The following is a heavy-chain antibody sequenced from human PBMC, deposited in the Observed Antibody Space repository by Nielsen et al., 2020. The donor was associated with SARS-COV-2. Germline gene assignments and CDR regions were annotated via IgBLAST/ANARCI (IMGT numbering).Heavy chain of an antibody. CDR2: IRSKANSHAT. D-gene: IGHD6-13*01. CDR3: TRPGSSWYDY. Sequence: GESLKISCAASGFTFSGSAMHWVRQASGKGLEWVGRIRSKANSHATAYAASVKGRFTISRDDLKNTAYLQMNSLKTEDTAVYYCTRPGSSWYDYWGQGTLVTVSS. J-gene: IGHJ4*02. V-gene: IGHV3-73*01. CDR1: GFTFSGSA.